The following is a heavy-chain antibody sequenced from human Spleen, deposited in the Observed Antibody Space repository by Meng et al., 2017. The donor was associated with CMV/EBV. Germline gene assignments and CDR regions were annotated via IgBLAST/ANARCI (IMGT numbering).Heavy chain of an antibody. Sequence: VPLEDAGLGLVKPSQTLSHTCTVSGGSISSGEYYWSWMRQPPGKGLEWIGYIYYSGSTYYNPSLKSRVTISVDTSKNQFSLKLSSVTAADTAVYYCARGPRSGYSYAGPFDYWGQGTLVTVSS. CDR1: GGSISSGEYY. V-gene: IGHV4-30-4*08. J-gene: IGHJ4*02. CDR2: IYYSGST. CDR3: ARGPRSGYSYAGPFDY. D-gene: IGHD5-18*01.